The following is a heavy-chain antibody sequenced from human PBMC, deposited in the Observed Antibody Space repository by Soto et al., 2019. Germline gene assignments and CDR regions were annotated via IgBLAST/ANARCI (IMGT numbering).Heavy chain of an antibody. Sequence: SVKVSCKASGGTFSSYAISWVRQAPGQGLEWMGGIIPIFGTANYAQKFQGRVTITADESTSTAYMELSSLRSEDTAVYYCARDLGMVRGVKGWFDLCGQGTLVTVSS. CDR2: IIPIFGTA. J-gene: IGHJ5*02. CDR1: GGTFSSYA. D-gene: IGHD3-10*01. CDR3: ARDLGMVRGVKGWFDL. V-gene: IGHV1-69*13.